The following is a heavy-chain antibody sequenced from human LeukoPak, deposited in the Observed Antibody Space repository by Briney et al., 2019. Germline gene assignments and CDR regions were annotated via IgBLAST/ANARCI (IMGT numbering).Heavy chain of an antibody. Sequence: GGSLRLSCAASGFTFSSYWMHWVRQVPGKGLVWVSRINRDGSSTNYADSVKGRFTISRDNAKNSLYLQMNSLRAEDTAVYYCARVEHSSSWYGRDYWGQGTLVTVSS. V-gene: IGHV3-74*01. D-gene: IGHD6-13*01. CDR3: ARVEHSSSWYGRDY. J-gene: IGHJ4*02. CDR1: GFTFSSYW. CDR2: INRDGSST.